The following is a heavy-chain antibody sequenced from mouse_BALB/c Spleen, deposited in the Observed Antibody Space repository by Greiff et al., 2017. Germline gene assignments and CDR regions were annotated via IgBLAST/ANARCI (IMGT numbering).Heavy chain of an antibody. Sequence: EVQRVESGPGLVKPSQSLSLTCSVTGYSITSGYYWNWIRQFPGNKLEWMGYISYDGSNNYNPSLKNRISITRDTSKNQFFLKLNSVTTEDTATYYCAHYGGFAYWGQGTLVTVSA. V-gene: IGHV3-6*02. CDR2: ISYDGSN. CDR3: AHYGGFAY. CDR1: GYSITSGYY. J-gene: IGHJ3*01. D-gene: IGHD1-2*01.